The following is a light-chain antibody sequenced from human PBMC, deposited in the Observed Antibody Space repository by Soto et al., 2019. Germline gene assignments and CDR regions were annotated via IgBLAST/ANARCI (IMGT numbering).Light chain of an antibody. V-gene: IGKV1-5*01. CDR1: QTISTW. CDR3: QQYNTYWT. Sequence: TQMTQSPSTLSASVGDRVTVTCRASQTISTWLAWFQQKPGKAPKLLIYDASSLRSGVPSRFSGYGSGTEFTLTITGLQPDDFATYYCQQYNTYWTFGQGTKVDIK. J-gene: IGKJ1*01. CDR2: DAS.